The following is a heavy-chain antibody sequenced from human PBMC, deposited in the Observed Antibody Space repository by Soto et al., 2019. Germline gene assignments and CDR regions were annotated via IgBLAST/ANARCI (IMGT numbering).Heavy chain of an antibody. J-gene: IGHJ3*02. CDR1: GFTFSNAW. CDR2: IKSKTDGGTT. D-gene: IGHD3-22*01. Sequence: EVQLVESGGGLVKPGGSLRLSCAASGFTFSNAWMSWVRQAPGKGLEWVGRIKSKTDGGTTDYAAPVKGRFTISRDDSKNTLYLQMNSLKTDDTAVYYCTINYYYDSSGEAFDIWGQGTMVTVSP. CDR3: TINYYYDSSGEAFDI. V-gene: IGHV3-15*01.